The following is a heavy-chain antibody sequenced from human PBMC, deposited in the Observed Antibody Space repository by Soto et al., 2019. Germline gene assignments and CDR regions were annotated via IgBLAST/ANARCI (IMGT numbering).Heavy chain of an antibody. V-gene: IGHV3-30*18. Sequence: QVQLVESGGGVVQPGRSLRLSCAASGFTFSSYGMHWVRQAPGKGLEWVAVISYDGSNKYYADSVKGRFTISRDNSKNXLYLQMNSLRAEDTAVYYCAKSDIVLVPAAMDFDYWGQGTLVTVSS. CDR1: GFTFSSYG. D-gene: IGHD2-2*01. CDR2: ISYDGSNK. J-gene: IGHJ4*02. CDR3: AKSDIVLVPAAMDFDY.